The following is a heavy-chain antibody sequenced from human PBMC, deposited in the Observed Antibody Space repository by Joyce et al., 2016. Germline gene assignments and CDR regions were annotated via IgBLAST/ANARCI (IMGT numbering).Heavy chain of an antibody. CDR3: AKVPAPGFDLDSSGLYYFDY. V-gene: IGHV3-9*01. CDR2: ISWNSDTK. J-gene: IGHJ4*02. CDR1: GFTFGDYA. Sequence: EVQLVESGGGSIQPGRCLRLSCAASGFTFGDYAMHWVRQGRGKGLEWVSGISWNSDTKGYADSGKGPMTISRDNAKNSLELQMNSLGAEDTALYYFAKVPAPGFDLDSSGLYYFDYWGQGTLVTVSS. D-gene: IGHD3-22*01.